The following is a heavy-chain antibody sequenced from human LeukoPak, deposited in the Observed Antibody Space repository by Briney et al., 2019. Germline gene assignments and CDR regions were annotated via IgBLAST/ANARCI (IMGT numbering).Heavy chain of an antibody. V-gene: IGHV3-33*01. CDR1: GFTFSSHG. Sequence: PGRSLRLSCAASGFTFSSHGMHWVRQAPGKGLEWVAVIWYDGSNKYYADSVKGRFTISRDNSKNTLYLQMSSLRAEDTAVYYCASFREGYGSGSYYNSDYWGQGTLVTVSS. CDR3: ASFREGYGSGSYYNSDY. CDR2: IWYDGSNK. J-gene: IGHJ4*02. D-gene: IGHD3-10*01.